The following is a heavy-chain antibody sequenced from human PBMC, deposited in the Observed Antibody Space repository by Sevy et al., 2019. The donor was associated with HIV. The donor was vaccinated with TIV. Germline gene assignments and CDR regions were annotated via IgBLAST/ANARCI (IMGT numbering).Heavy chain of an antibody. V-gene: IGHV3-48*01. J-gene: IGHJ4*02. D-gene: IGHD7-27*01. CDR1: GFSFSSYS. Sequence: GGSLRLSCVTSGFSFSSYSMNWVRQAPGKGLEWDSYISSSSGTIRYADSVKGRLTISRDNAKNSLFLQMNSLRAEDTAVCYCARDDHWAFDYWGQGALVTVSS. CDR2: ISSSSGTI. CDR3: ARDDHWAFDY.